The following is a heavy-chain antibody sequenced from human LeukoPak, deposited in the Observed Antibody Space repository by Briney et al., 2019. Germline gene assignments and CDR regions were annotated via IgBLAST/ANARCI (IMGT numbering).Heavy chain of an antibody. CDR2: INPKSGAA. J-gene: IGHJ4*02. Sequence: ASVKVSCKASGYIFSDYYMHWVRQAPGQGLEWLGWINPKSGAADYAQQHRGRVTMTRDTSINTDYMEMKRVTSDDTAVYYCARGAEAETSPLDFWGQGTLVIVS. CDR3: ARGAEAETSPLDF. V-gene: IGHV1-2*02. CDR1: GYIFSDYY. D-gene: IGHD6-13*01.